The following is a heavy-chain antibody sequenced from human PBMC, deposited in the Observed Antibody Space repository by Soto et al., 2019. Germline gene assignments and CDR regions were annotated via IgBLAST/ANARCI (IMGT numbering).Heavy chain of an antibody. Sequence: SETLSLTCTVSGGSISSYYWSWIRQPAGKGLEWIGRIYTSGSANYNPSLKSRVTMSVDTSKNQFSLKLSSVTAADTAVYYCARDGLEYSSSWYYFDYWGQGTLVTVSS. CDR1: GGSISSYY. D-gene: IGHD6-13*01. CDR3: ARDGLEYSSSWYYFDY. CDR2: IYTSGSA. J-gene: IGHJ4*02. V-gene: IGHV4-4*07.